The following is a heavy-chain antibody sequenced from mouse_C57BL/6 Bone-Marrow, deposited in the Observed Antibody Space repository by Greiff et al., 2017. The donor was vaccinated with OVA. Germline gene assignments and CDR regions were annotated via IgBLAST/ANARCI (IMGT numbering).Heavy chain of an antibody. CDR2: ISYDGSN. V-gene: IGHV3-6*01. Sequence: DVKLQESGPGLVKPSQSLSLTCSVTGYSITSGYYWNWIRQFPGNKLEWMGYISYDGSNNYNPSLKNRISITRDTSKNQFFLKLNSVTTEDTATYYCARAAEPHFDYWGQGTTLTVSS. J-gene: IGHJ2*01. CDR3: ARAAEPHFDY. CDR1: GYSITSGYY.